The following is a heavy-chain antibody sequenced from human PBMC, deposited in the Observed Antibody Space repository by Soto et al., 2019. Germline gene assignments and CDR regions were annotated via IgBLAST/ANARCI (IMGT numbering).Heavy chain of an antibody. Sequence: GGSLRLSCAASGFTFSSYAMSWVRQAPGKGLEWVSAISGSGGSTYYADSVKGRFTISRDNSKNTLYLQMNSLRAEDTAVYYCAKALYPDENSSSWYSWDYWGQGTLVTVSS. CDR1: GFTFSSYA. D-gene: IGHD6-13*01. J-gene: IGHJ4*02. V-gene: IGHV3-23*01. CDR2: ISGSGGST. CDR3: AKALYPDENSSSWYSWDY.